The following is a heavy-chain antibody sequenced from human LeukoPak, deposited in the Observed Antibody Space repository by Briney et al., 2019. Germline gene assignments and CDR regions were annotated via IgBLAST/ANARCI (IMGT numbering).Heavy chain of an antibody. V-gene: IGHV3-53*01. CDR2: IYSTGDT. Sequence: GGSLRLSCAASGFIVSSVYMSWVRQSPGKGLECVPIIYSTGDTYYADSVKGRFTISRDVSKNTVYLQMNSLRAEDTAVYYCARGGRSSELVWGQGTRVTVSS. CDR3: ARGGRSSELV. J-gene: IGHJ4*02. CDR1: GFIVSSVY. D-gene: IGHD6-6*01.